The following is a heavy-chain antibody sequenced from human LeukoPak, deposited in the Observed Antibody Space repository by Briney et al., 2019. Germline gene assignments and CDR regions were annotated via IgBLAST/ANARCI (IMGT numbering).Heavy chain of an antibody. Sequence: SVKVSCKASGGTFSSYAISWVRQAPGQGLEWMGGIIPIFGTANYAQKFQGRVTITADESTSTAYMELSSPRSEDTAVYYCARAIPEMSAAMGPFDYWGQGTLVTVSS. CDR1: GGTFSSYA. J-gene: IGHJ4*02. V-gene: IGHV1-69*13. CDR3: ARAIPEMSAAMGPFDY. D-gene: IGHD5-18*01. CDR2: IIPIFGTA.